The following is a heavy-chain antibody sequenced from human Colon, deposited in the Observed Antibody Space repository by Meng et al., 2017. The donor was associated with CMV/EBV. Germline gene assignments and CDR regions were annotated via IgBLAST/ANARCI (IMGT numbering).Heavy chain of an antibody. CDR3: ARDLTNKWFYY. D-gene: IGHD1-26*01. V-gene: IGHV4-39*07. CDR1: GDPISSGSHS. Sequence: QMPPQGAGPGLVKPAETLSLTCTASGDPISSGSHSWAWFRQPPGKRLEWIGSMYFSGIADYNPSLKSRVTISLHATQKQFSLRLTSVTAADSAVYFCARDLTNKWFYYWGQGTLVTVSS. CDR2: MYFSGIA. J-gene: IGHJ4*02.